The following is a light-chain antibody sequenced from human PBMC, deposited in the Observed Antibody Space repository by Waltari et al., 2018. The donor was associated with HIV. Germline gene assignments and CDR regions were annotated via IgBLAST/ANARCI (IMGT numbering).Light chain of an antibody. V-gene: IGKV2D-29*02. J-gene: IGKJ2*01. CDR2: EVS. Sequence: DIVMTQTPPSLSVTPGQPASISCNYSQSLKHTDGKTYLSWYLQRPGQSPRVLIYEVSKRLAGVPDRFSGSGSGTHFTLKIARVEAEDVGSYYCMQSLHLLYTFGQGTKLEIK. CDR1: QSLKHTDGKTY. CDR3: MQSLHLLYT.